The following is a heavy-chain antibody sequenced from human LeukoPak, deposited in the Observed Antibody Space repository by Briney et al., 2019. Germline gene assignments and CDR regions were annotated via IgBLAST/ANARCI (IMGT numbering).Heavy chain of an antibody. D-gene: IGHD3-10*01. CDR1: GGSISSGGYY. J-gene: IGHJ5*02. V-gene: IGHV4-31*03. Sequence: SETLSLTCTVSGGSISSGGYYWSWIRQHPGKGLEWIGYIYYSGSTYYNPSLKSRVTISVDTSKNQFSLKLSSVTAADTAVYYCARTVGSGSLGGSDPWGQGTLVTVSS. CDR3: ARTVGSGSLGGSDP. CDR2: IYYSGST.